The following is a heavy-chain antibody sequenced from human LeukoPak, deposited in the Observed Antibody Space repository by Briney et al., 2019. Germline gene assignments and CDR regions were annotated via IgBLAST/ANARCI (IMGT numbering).Heavy chain of an antibody. Sequence: GGSLKLSCAASGFTFSGSAMHWVRQASGKGLEWVGRIRSKANSYATAYAASVKGRFTISRDDSKNTAYLQMNSLKTEDTAVYYCSSTSAEGFAYWGQETLATVSS. CDR3: SSTSAEGFAY. V-gene: IGHV3-73*01. CDR2: IRSKANSYAT. D-gene: IGHD1-26*01. J-gene: IGHJ4*02. CDR1: GFTFSGSA.